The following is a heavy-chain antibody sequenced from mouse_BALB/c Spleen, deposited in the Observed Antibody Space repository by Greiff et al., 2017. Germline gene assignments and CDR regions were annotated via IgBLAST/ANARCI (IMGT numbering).Heavy chain of an antibody. D-gene: IGHD1-1*01. V-gene: IGHV3-2*02. CDR1: GYSITSDYA. Sequence: DVQLQESGPGLVKPSQSLSLTCTVTGYSITSDYAWNWIRQFPGNKLEWMGYISYSGSTSYNPSLKSRISITRDTSKNQFFLQLNSVTTEDTATYYCARSNYYGSSYFDYWGQGTTLTVSS. CDR3: ARSNYYGSSYFDY. CDR2: ISYSGST. J-gene: IGHJ2*01.